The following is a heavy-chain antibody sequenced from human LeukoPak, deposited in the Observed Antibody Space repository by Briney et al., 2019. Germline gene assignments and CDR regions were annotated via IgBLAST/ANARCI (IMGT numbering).Heavy chain of an antibody. V-gene: IGHV4-39*01. CDR1: GGSISSSSAY. CDR2: IYYSKNT. D-gene: IGHD5-18*01. Sequence: SETLSLTCTVSGGSISSSSAYWGWIRQPPGKGLECIGSIYYSKNTYYNPSLKSRVTISADTSKNQFSLTLGSVSATDTAVYYCVSPRGFSYGYFDYWGQGTLVTVSS. CDR3: VSPRGFSYGYFDY. J-gene: IGHJ4*02.